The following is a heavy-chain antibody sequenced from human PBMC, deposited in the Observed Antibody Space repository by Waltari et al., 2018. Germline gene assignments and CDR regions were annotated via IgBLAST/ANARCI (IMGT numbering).Heavy chain of an antibody. D-gene: IGHD3-22*01. V-gene: IGHV5-51*03. CDR2: IYPGDSDT. Sequence: EVQLVQSGAEVKKPGESLKISCKGSGYSFTSYWIGWVRQMPGKGLEWMGIIYPGDSDTSYSPSFQGQVTISADKSISTAYLQWSSLKASDTAMYYCARPGSYYYDSSEGDDYWGQGTLVTVSS. J-gene: IGHJ4*02. CDR3: ARPGSYYYDSSEGDDY. CDR1: GYSFTSYW.